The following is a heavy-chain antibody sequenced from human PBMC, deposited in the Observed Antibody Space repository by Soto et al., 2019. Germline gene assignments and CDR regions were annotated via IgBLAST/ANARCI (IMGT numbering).Heavy chain of an antibody. CDR3: ARVVGGSLNYYNPRTSYGMHV. CDR2: FYQSGNT. Sequence: PSETLSLTCAVSDGSMSSGGYSWSWIRQPPGQGLEWIGDFYQSGNTYYNPSLKSRVTISVDRSKNQFSLKLSSVTAADTAVYYCARVVGGSLNYYNPRTSYGMHVWGPGTTVTVS. V-gene: IGHV4-30-2*01. CDR1: DGSMSSGGYS. J-gene: IGHJ6*02. D-gene: IGHD3-10*01.